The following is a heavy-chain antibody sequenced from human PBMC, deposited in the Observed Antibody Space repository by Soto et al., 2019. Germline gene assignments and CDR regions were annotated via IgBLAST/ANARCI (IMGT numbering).Heavy chain of an antibody. Sequence: EVQLVESGGGLVQPGRSLRLSCAASGFTFHAYGMHWVRQAPGKGLEWVSSITWDSGTIAYADSVKGRFTISRDNGDNSLFLHMNSLGAEDTAWYYCTKDLHPYCRGGSCSSSELTPEDWGPGTLVTVSS. CDR2: ITWDSGTI. CDR3: TKDLHPYCRGGSCSSSELTPED. V-gene: IGHV3-9*01. J-gene: IGHJ4*02. CDR1: GFTFHAYG. D-gene: IGHD2-21*01.